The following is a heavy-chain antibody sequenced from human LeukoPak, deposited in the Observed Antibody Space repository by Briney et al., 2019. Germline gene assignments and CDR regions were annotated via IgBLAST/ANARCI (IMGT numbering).Heavy chain of an antibody. V-gene: IGHV3-23*01. CDR1: GFTFSTYA. D-gene: IGHD6-19*01. CDR3: AKGSGSGWYGWFAP. CDR2: IDVSGCAT. Sequence: GGSLRLSCAASGFTFSTYAMSWVRQAPGKGLEWVSTIDVSGCATYYADSVKGRFTISRDNSKNTFYLQMNSLRAEDTAVYFCAKGSGSGWYGWFAPWGQGTLVTVSS. J-gene: IGHJ5*02.